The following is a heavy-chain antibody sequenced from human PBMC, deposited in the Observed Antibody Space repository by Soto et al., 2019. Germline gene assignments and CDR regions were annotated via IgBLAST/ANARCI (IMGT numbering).Heavy chain of an antibody. D-gene: IGHD6-13*01. J-gene: IGHJ4*02. V-gene: IGHV3-30*18. CDR3: AKDRSSSWSFDY. Sequence: KGLEWVAAILYDGSNEYYADSVKGRFTIFRDNSKNILYLQMNSLRAEDTAMYYCAKDRSSSWSFDYWGQGTLVTV. CDR2: ILYDGSNE.